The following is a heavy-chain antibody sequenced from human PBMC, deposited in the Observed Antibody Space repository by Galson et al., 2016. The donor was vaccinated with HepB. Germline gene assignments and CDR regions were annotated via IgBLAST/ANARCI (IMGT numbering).Heavy chain of an antibody. D-gene: IGHD6-19*01. J-gene: IGHJ4*02. CDR2: IDGPTPNT. CDR3: TTWLSHHFDY. CDR1: GFTFRNYA. Sequence: SLRLSCAASGFTFRNYALSWVRRAPGKGLEWVSHIDGPTPNTHYADSVRGRVSIYRDNPRDTLYLQMDSLTAEDSAIYYCTTWLSHHFDYWGQGTRVTVSS. V-gene: IGHV3-23*01.